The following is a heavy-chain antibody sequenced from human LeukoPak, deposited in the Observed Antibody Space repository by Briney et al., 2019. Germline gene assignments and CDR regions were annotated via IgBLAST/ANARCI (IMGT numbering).Heavy chain of an antibody. CDR3: AKDYYGSGSYPSHFDY. D-gene: IGHD3-10*01. Sequence: GGSLRLSCAASGFTFDDYGMHWVRHAPGKGLEWVSGISWNSGSIGYADSVKGRFTISRDNAKNSLYLQMNSLRAEDTALYYCAKDYYGSGSYPSHFDYWGQGTLVTVSS. V-gene: IGHV3-9*01. CDR1: GFTFDDYG. J-gene: IGHJ4*02. CDR2: ISWNSGSI.